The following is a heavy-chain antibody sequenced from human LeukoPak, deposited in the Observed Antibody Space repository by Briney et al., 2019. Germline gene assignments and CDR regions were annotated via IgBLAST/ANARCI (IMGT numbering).Heavy chain of an antibody. Sequence: GDSLRLSFAAPGFTFSDYYMSWIRQTPKKGLEWVSYIGGNSYYTNYADSVKGRFTISRDNGKNSLYLQMNSLRAEDTAVYYCARGDGGNRAFDYWGQGNLVTVSS. CDR3: ARGDGGNRAFDY. CDR1: GFTFSDYY. V-gene: IGHV3-11*05. J-gene: IGHJ4*02. CDR2: IGGNSYYT. D-gene: IGHD4-23*01.